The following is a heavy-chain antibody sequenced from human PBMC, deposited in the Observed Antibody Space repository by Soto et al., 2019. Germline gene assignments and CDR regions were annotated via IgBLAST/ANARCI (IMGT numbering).Heavy chain of an antibody. CDR1: GFSLSTSGVG. CDR2: IYWDDDK. J-gene: IGHJ4*02. CDR3: AHRPSYCSVGSCYSGFDY. D-gene: IGHD2-15*01. V-gene: IGHV2-5*02. Sequence: QITLKESGPTLVKPTQTLTLTCTFSGFSLSTSGVGVGWIRQPPGKAMESLALIYWDDDKRYSPSLKSTLTITKDTSKNQVVLTMTYMDPVDTATYYCAHRPSYCSVGSCYSGFDYWGQGTLVTVSS.